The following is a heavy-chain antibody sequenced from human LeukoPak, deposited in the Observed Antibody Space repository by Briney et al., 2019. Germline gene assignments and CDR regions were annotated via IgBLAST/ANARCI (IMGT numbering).Heavy chain of an antibody. CDR2: INHSGST. V-gene: IGHV4-34*01. CDR3: ATVYGDYVGGDYFDY. CDR1: GGSFSGYY. Sequence: SETLSLTCAVYGGSFSGYYWSWIRQPPGKGLEWIGEINHSGSTNYNPSLKSRVTISVDTSKNQFSLKLSSVTAADTAVYYCATVYGDYVGGDYFDYWGQGTLVTVSS. D-gene: IGHD4-17*01. J-gene: IGHJ4*02.